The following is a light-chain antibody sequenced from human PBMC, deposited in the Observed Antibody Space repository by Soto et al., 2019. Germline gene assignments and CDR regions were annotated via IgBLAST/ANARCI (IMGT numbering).Light chain of an antibody. CDR1: QSISTY. J-gene: IGKJ4*01. CDR2: DAS. Sequence: DIQMTQSPSSLSASVGDRVTITCRASQSISTYLNWYHQKPEKAPKLVIYDASSLQSGVPSRFSGSGSGTDFTLTISSLQPEDFATYYCQQANSFPLTFGGGTKVEI. CDR3: QQANSFPLT. V-gene: IGKV1-12*01.